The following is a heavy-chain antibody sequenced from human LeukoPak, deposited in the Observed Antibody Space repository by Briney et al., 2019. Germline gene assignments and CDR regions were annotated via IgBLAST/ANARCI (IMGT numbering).Heavy chain of an antibody. CDR1: GGPFSGYY. D-gene: IGHD1-26*01. J-gene: IGHJ4*02. Sequence: SETLSLTCAVYGGPFSGYYWSWIRQPPGKGLEWIGEINHSGSTNYNPSLKSRVTISVDTSKNQFSLKLSSVTAADTAVYYCARDQEYSGSYYRYFDYWGQGTLVTVSS. CDR2: INHSGST. V-gene: IGHV4-34*01. CDR3: ARDQEYSGSYYRYFDY.